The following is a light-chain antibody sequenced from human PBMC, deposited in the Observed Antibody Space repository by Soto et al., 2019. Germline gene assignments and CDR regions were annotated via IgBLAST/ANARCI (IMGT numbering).Light chain of an antibody. V-gene: IGKV3-20*01. Sequence: EIVLTQSPATLSLSPGERATLCCMASQSVSNNYLAWYQQKPGQAPRLLIYGASNRATGIPDRFSGSGSGTDFTLTISRLEPEDFAVYYCQQYGSSGTFGQGTKVDI. CDR1: QSVSNNY. CDR2: GAS. J-gene: IGKJ1*01. CDR3: QQYGSSGT.